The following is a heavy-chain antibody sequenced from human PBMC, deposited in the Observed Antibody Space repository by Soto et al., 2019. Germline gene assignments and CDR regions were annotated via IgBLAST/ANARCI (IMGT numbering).Heavy chain of an antibody. CDR2: TYYRSKWVN. J-gene: IGHJ4*02. D-gene: IGHD3-16*01. CDR3: ARGDQGFVY. CDR1: GDSVSRNSGS. Sequence: SQTLSLTCALSGDSVSRNSGSSYCMRQSPSKGLEWLGRTYYRSKWVNNYSLSVKSRITIIPDTSKNQFSLQLNFVTPEDTAVYYCARGDQGFVYWGKGTLVTVS. V-gene: IGHV6-1*01.